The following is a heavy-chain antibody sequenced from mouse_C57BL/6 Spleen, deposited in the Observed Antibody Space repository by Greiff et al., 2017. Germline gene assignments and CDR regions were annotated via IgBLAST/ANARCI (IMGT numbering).Heavy chain of an antibody. D-gene: IGHD4-1*01. J-gene: IGHJ2*01. CDR3: ARDRANWDVYFDY. CDR2: ISDGGSYT. Sequence: EVQLVESGGGLVKPGGSLKLSCAASGFTFSSYAMSWVRQTPEKRLEWVATISDGGSYTYYPDNVKGRFTISRDNAKNNLYLQMSHLKSEDTAMYYCARDRANWDVYFDYWGQGTTLTVSS. V-gene: IGHV5-4*01. CDR1: GFTFSSYA.